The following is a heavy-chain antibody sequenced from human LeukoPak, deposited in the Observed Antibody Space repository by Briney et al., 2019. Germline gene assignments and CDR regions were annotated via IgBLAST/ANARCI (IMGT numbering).Heavy chain of an antibody. V-gene: IGHV1-46*01. CDR2: INPSGSST. Sequence: ASVKVSCKASGYSFTSHYMHWVRRAPGQGLEWMGLINPSGSSTLYAQKFQGRVTMTRDMSTTTDYMELSSLRSEDTAVYYCATGIMTPAGFDYWGQGTLVTVSS. J-gene: IGHJ4*02. CDR1: GYSFTSHY. D-gene: IGHD3-16*01. CDR3: ATGIMTPAGFDY.